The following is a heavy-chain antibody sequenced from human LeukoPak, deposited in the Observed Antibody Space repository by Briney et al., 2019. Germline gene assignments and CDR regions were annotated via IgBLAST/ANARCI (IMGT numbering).Heavy chain of an antibody. D-gene: IGHD3-22*01. CDR2: ISSSGSTI. CDR1: GFTFSDYY. V-gene: IGHV3-11*04. Sequence: PGGSLRLSCAASGFTFSDYYMSWIRQAPGKGLEWVSYISSSGSTIYYADSVKGRFTISRDNAKNSLYLQMNSLRDEDTAVYYCARDYDSSGYSPSVLVYWGQGTLVTVSS. J-gene: IGHJ4*02. CDR3: ARDYDSSGYSPSVLVY.